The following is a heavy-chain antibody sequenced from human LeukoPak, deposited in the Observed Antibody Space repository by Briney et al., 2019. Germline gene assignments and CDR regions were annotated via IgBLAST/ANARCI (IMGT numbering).Heavy chain of an antibody. Sequence: GESLKISCNASGYNFARYWIGWVRQMPGKGLEWMAIIDPGDSETRYSPSFEGQVTISVDKSISTANLQWSSLKASDTAIYYCAGRHSYSYVDYWGQGTLVTVSS. CDR2: IDPGDSET. D-gene: IGHD3-16*02. J-gene: IGHJ4*02. CDR3: AGRHSYSYVDY. V-gene: IGHV5-51*01. CDR1: GYNFARYW.